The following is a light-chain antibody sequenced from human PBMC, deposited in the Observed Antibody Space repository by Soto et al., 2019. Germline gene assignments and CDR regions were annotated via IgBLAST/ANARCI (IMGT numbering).Light chain of an antibody. CDR1: SSDVGGYNY. V-gene: IGLV2-8*01. J-gene: IGLJ1*01. CDR2: EVS. Sequence: QSVLTQPPSASGSPGQSVTISCTGTSSDVGGYNYVSWYQQHPGKAPKLMIYEVSKRPSGVPDRFSGSKSGNTASLTVSGHQAEDEADYYCSSYAGSNNFGYVFGTGTKLTVL. CDR3: SSYAGSNNFGYV.